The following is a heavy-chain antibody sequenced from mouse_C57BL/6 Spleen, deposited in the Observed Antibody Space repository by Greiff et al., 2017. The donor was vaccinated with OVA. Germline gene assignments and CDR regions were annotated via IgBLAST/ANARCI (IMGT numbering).Heavy chain of an antibody. V-gene: IGHV1-72*01. D-gene: IGHD2-4*01. Sequence: QVQLQQPGAELVKPGASVKLSCKASGYTFTSYWMHWVKQRPGRGLEWIGRSDPNSGGTKYNEKFKSKATLTVDKPSSTAYMQLSSLTSEDSAVYYCARDMDDYHAFAYWGQGTLVTVSA. CDR3: ARDMDDYHAFAY. CDR2: SDPNSGGT. CDR1: GYTFTSYW. J-gene: IGHJ3*01.